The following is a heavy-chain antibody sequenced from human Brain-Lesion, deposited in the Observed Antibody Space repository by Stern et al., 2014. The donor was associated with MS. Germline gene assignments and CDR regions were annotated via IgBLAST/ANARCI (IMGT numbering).Heavy chain of an antibody. Sequence: VQLVESGPGLVKPSETLSLTCTVSGGSIGRSSYYWGWIRQPPGKGLEWIGNIFYTGSTFYDPSLKSRVPIPVDTPNNHFPRSLTSVTAADTAVYYCARGAGVFDSWGQGTLVTVSP. CDR1: GGSIGRSSYY. J-gene: IGHJ4*02. CDR2: IFYTGST. V-gene: IGHV4-39*02. CDR3: ARGAGVFDS. D-gene: IGHD6-19*01.